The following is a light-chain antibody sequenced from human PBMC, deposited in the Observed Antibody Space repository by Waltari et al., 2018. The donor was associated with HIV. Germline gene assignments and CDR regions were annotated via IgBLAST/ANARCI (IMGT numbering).Light chain of an antibody. J-gene: IGKJ1*01. CDR2: XXX. CDR1: QSLLSNSKKTNY. CDR3: QQYYLTPPA. V-gene: IGKV4-1*01. Sequence: DVVXXQSPVALXGSLGXRXTIXXKXXQSLLSNSKKTNYLAWYPQKLGQPPKLLLXXXXXXXXXVPGRFXGSGSATDFTLTISSLQAEDAAIYFCQQYYLTPPAFGQGTKVEIK.